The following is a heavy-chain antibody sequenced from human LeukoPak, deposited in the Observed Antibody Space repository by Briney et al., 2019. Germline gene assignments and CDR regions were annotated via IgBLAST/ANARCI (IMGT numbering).Heavy chain of an antibody. D-gene: IGHD5-12*01. J-gene: IGHJ4*02. Sequence: GGSLRLSCAASGFKFSDYYMNWIRQAPGKGLEWVSQISKTSSYTNYADSVKGRFTISRDNARNSLYLQMNSLRAEDTAVYYCARRIVATIALEYWGQGTLATVSS. V-gene: IGHV3-11*03. CDR2: ISKTSSYT. CDR1: GFKFSDYY. CDR3: ARRIVATIALEY.